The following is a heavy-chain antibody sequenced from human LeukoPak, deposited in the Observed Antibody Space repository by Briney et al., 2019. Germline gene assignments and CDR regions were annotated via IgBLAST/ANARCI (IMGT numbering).Heavy chain of an antibody. J-gene: IGHJ3*02. V-gene: IGHV4-39*07. CDR2: IYYSGTT. CDR3: ATTRIAARPTEAFDI. Sequence: KPSETLSLTCTVSGGSISSSSYYWVWIRQSQGKGLEWIVNIYYSGTTYYNPSLKRRVTISVDTSKTQFSLRLSSVTAADTAVYYCATTRIAARPTEAFDIWGQGTMVTVSS. CDR1: GGSISSSSYY. D-gene: IGHD6-6*01.